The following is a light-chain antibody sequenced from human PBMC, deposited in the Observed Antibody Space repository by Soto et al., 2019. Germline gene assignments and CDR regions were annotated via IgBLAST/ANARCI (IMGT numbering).Light chain of an antibody. Sequence: DIQVTQSPSSLSASVGDRVTITCRASQSISSLLNWFQEKAGKAPKLLIYAASSLHSGVPSRFSGSGSGTDFTLTISSLQPEDFATDYCQQTYSAPRTFGQGTKVEIK. CDR2: AAS. J-gene: IGKJ1*01. CDR1: QSISSL. V-gene: IGKV1-39*01. CDR3: QQTYSAPRT.